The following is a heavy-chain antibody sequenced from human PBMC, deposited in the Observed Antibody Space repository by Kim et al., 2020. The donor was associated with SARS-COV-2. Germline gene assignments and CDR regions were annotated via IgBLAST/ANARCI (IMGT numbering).Heavy chain of an antibody. CDR1: GFTFSSYW. CDR3: ARVAGSSWYFDY. CDR2: IKQDGSEK. V-gene: IGHV3-7*01. J-gene: IGHJ4*02. Sequence: GGPLRLSCAASGFTFSSYWMSWVRQAPGKGLEWVANIKQDGSEKLYVDSVKGRFTISRDNAKNSLYLQMNSLRAEDTAVYYCARVAGSSWYFDYWGQGTLVTVSS. D-gene: IGHD6-13*01.